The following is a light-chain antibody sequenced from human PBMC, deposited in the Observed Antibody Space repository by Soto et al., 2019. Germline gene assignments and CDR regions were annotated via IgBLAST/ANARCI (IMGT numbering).Light chain of an antibody. V-gene: IGKV3-11*01. CDR1: QSVSRY. Sequence: EVVLTQSPATLSLSPGERATLSCRASQSVSRYLAWYQQKPGQAPRLLIYDASNRATGIPARFGGSGSGTDFTLTISSLEPEDFAVYYCQQRQHWPPITFGQGTRLEI. J-gene: IGKJ5*01. CDR2: DAS. CDR3: QQRQHWPPIT.